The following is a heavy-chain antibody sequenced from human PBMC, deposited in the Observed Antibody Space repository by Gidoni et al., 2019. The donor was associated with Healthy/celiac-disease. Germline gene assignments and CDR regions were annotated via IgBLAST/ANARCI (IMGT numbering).Heavy chain of an antibody. D-gene: IGHD3-22*01. Sequence: EVQLVESGGGLVKPGGSLRLSCAASGFTLSSYSMNWVRQAPGKGLEWVSSISSSSSYIYYADSVKGRFTISRDNAKNSLYLQMNSLRAEDTAVYYCARSGKYYYDSSGYLDAFDIWGQGTMVTVSS. CDR3: ARSGKYYYDSSGYLDAFDI. V-gene: IGHV3-21*01. J-gene: IGHJ3*02. CDR1: GFTLSSYS. CDR2: ISSSSSYI.